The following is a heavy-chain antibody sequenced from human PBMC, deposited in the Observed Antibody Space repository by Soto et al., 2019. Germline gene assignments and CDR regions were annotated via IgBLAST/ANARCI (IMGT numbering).Heavy chain of an antibody. J-gene: IGHJ4*02. CDR3: ARSRGGTGVHFDF. CDR1: GYTFTNYD. D-gene: IGHD7-27*01. CDR2: MNPDSGDT. V-gene: IGHV1-8*01. Sequence: ALVKVSGKASGYTFTNYDINWVRQATGQGPEWMGWMNPDSGDTGYVPNFQGRVSMTRSTSISTAYMELSDLRSEDTAVYYCARSRGGTGVHFDFWGQGTQVTVSS.